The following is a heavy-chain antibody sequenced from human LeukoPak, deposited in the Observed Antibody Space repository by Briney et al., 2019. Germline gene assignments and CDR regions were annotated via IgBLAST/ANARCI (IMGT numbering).Heavy chain of an antibody. Sequence: ASVKVSCKASGYTFTGYYMHWVRQAPGQGLEWMGWINPNSGGTNYAQKFQGRVTMTRDTSISTAYMELSRPRSDDTAVYYCARAVNDILTGYVDVGGYWGQGTLVTVSS. CDR3: ARAVNDILTGYVDVGGY. V-gene: IGHV1-2*02. J-gene: IGHJ4*02. CDR1: GYTFTGYY. D-gene: IGHD3-9*01. CDR2: INPNSGGT.